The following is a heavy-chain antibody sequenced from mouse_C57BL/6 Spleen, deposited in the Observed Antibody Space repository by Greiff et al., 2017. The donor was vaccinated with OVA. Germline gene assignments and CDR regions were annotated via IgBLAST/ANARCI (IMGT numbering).Heavy chain of an antibody. V-gene: IGHV5-4*03. CDR1: GFTFSSYA. J-gene: IGHJ2*01. CDR3: ARAPTIVTTRYFDY. Sequence: DVMLVESGGGLVKPGGSLKLSCAASGFTFSSYAMSWVRQTPEKRLEWVATISDGGSYTYYPDNVKGRFTISRDNAKNNLYLQMSHLKSEDTAMYYCARAPTIVTTRYFDYWGQGTTLTVSS. D-gene: IGHD2-5*01. CDR2: ISDGGSYT.